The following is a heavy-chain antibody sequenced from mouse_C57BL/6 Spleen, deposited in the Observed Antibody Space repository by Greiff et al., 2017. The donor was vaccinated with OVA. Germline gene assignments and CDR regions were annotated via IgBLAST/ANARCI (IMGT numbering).Heavy chain of an antibody. CDR1: GYTFTSYW. Sequence: VQLQQPGAELVRPGTSVKLSCKASGYTFTSYWMHWVKQRPGQGLEWIGVIDPSDSYTNYNQKFKGKATLTVDTSSSTAYMQLSSLTSEDSAVYYCARVHGNYSWFAYWGQGTLVTVSA. J-gene: IGHJ3*01. CDR2: IDPSDSYT. D-gene: IGHD2-1*01. CDR3: ARVHGNYSWFAY. V-gene: IGHV1-59*01.